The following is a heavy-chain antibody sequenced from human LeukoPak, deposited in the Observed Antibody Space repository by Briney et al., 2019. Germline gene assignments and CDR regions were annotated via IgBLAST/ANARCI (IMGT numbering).Heavy chain of an antibody. J-gene: IGHJ4*02. Sequence: SETLSRTCTVSGGSISSYDWSWIRQPPGKGLEWIGYIYYSGSTNYNPSLESRVTISVDTSKNQFSLKPGSVTAADTAVYYCARGSIVASVDYWGQGTLVTVSS. V-gene: IGHV4-59*01. CDR1: GGSISSYD. D-gene: IGHD2/OR15-2a*01. CDR2: IYYSGST. CDR3: ARGSIVASVDY.